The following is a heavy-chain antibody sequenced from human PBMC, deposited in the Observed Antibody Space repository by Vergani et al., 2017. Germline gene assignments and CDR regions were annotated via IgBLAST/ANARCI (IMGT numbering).Heavy chain of an antibody. D-gene: IGHD2-21*01. CDR1: GFTFSSYA. CDR2: ISYDGSNK. J-gene: IGHJ6*04. V-gene: IGHV3-30*04. CDR3: ARDARGVHIVDV. Sequence: QVQLVESGGGVVQPGRSLRLSCAASGFTFSSYAMHWVRQAPGKGLEWVAVISYDGSNKYYADSVKGRFTISRDNAKNSLYLQMNSLRAEDTAVYYCARDARGVHIVDVWGKGTTVTVSS.